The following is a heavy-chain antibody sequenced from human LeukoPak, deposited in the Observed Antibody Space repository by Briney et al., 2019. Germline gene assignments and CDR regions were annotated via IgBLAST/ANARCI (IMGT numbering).Heavy chain of an antibody. CDR1: GGTFSSYA. V-gene: IGHV1-69*13. Sequence: SVKVSCKASGGTFSSYAISWVRQAPGQGLEWMGGIIPIFGTANYAQKFQGRVTITADESTSTAYMELSSLRSEDTAVYYCASQQYCSSTSCYEAEYFQHWGQGTLVTVSS. CDR3: ASQQYCSSTSCYEAEYFQH. CDR2: IIPIFGTA. D-gene: IGHD2-2*01. J-gene: IGHJ1*01.